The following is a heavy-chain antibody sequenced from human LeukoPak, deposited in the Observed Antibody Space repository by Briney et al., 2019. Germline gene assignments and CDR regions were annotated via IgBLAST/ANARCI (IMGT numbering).Heavy chain of an antibody. V-gene: IGHV3-7*01. J-gene: IGHJ4*02. Sequence: QPGGSLRLSCAASGFTFSIYWMSWVRQAPGKGLEWVANIKQNGSEKYYVDSVKGRSTISRDNAKSSLYLQMNSLRAEDTAVYYCARGSDSSSPDFDYWGQGTLVTVSS. CDR1: GFTFSIYW. D-gene: IGHD6-6*01. CDR2: IKQNGSEK. CDR3: ARGSDSSSPDFDY.